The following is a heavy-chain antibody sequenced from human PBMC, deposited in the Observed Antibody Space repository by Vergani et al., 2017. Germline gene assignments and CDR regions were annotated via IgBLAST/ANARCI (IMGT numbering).Heavy chain of an antibody. Sequence: EVQLVESGGGLVKPGGSLRLSCAASGFTFSSYWMSWVRQAPGKGLEWVANIKQDGSEKYYVDSVKGRFSIARDTAKNSLYLQMNSLRPEDTAVYYCAASGWKGDFDYWGQGTLVTVSS. V-gene: IGHV3-7*01. J-gene: IGHJ4*02. D-gene: IGHD3-10*01. CDR1: GFTFSSYW. CDR3: AASGWKGDFDY. CDR2: IKQDGSEK.